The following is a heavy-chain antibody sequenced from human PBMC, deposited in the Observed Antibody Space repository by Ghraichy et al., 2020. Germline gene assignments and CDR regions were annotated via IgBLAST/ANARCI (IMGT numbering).Heavy chain of an antibody. CDR2: IYYSGST. CDR1: GGSISSYY. D-gene: IGHD1-1*01. Sequence: SETLSLTCTVSGGSISSYYWSWIRQPPGKGLEWIGYIYYSGSTNYNPSLKSRVTISVDTSKNQFSLKLSSVTAADTAVYYCARVAGTAILYYYYGMDVWGQGTTVTVSS. CDR3: ARVAGTAILYYYYGMDV. V-gene: IGHV4-59*01. J-gene: IGHJ6*02.